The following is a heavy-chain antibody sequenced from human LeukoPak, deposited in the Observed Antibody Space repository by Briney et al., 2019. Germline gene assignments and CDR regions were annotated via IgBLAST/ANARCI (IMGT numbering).Heavy chain of an antibody. V-gene: IGHV1-69*04. D-gene: IGHD1-26*01. J-gene: IGHJ3*02. CDR3: ARVGRWELLSKASKNAFDI. CDR1: GGTFSSYA. Sequence: GASVKVSCKASGGTFSSYAISWVRQAPGQGLEWMGRIIPILGIANYAQKFQGRVTITTDESTSTAYMELGSLRSEDTAVYYCARVGRWELLSKASKNAFDIWGQGTMVTVSS. CDR2: IIPILGIA.